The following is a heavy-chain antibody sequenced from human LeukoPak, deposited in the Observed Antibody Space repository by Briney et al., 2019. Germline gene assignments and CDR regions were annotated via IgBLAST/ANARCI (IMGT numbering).Heavy chain of an antibody. V-gene: IGHV3-13*01. CDR3: ARSFHCSGGRCYLDFLL. Sequence: PGGSLRLSCVASGLPIGDFAMHWVRQATGKGLEWVAAIGTEGDTYYPDSVKGRFTISRENGKNSLFLQMDSLRAGDSAVYYCARSFHCSGGRCYLDFLLWGQGTLVTVSS. J-gene: IGHJ1*01. D-gene: IGHD2-15*01. CDR1: GLPIGDFA. CDR2: IGTEGDT.